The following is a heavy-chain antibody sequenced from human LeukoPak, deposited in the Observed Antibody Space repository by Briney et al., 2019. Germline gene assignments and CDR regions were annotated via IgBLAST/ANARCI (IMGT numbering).Heavy chain of an antibody. CDR2: IGSSSSYI. CDR1: GFTFSSYS. CDR3: ARDPTGRVVTAIPNWFDP. V-gene: IGHV3-21*01. D-gene: IGHD2-21*02. Sequence: QPGGSLRLSCAASGFTFSSYSMNWVRQAPGKGLEWVSSIGSSSSYIYYADSVKGRFTISRDNAKNSLYLQMNSLRAEDTAVYYCARDPTGRVVTAIPNWFDPWGQGTLVTVSS. J-gene: IGHJ5*02.